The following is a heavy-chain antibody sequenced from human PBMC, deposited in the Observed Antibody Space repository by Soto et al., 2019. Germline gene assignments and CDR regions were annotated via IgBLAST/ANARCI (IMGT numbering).Heavy chain of an antibody. D-gene: IGHD6-13*01. Sequence: SETLSLTCTVSGGSISSSSFHWGWIRQPPGKWLEWIGSIYYSGSTYYSPSLKSRVTISVDTSKNQFSLKLSSVTAADTAVYYCARRERAAGTDWWFDPWGQGTLVS. CDR2: IYYSGST. CDR3: ARRERAAGTDWWFDP. J-gene: IGHJ5*02. V-gene: IGHV4-39*01. CDR1: GGSISSSSFH.